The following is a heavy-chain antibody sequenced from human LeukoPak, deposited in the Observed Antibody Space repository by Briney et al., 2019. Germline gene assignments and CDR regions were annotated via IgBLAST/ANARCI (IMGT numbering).Heavy chain of an antibody. CDR2: ISTYNGNT. CDR1: GYTFITYG. V-gene: IGHV1-18*01. CDR3: ARDDCSGGSCYLSAD. J-gene: IGHJ4*02. Sequence: GASVKVSCKASGYTFITYGISWVRQAPGQGLEWMGWISTYNGNTNYAQKLQGRVTMTTDTSTSTAYMELRSLRSDDTAVYYCARDDCSGGSCYLSADWGQGTLVTVSS. D-gene: IGHD2-15*01.